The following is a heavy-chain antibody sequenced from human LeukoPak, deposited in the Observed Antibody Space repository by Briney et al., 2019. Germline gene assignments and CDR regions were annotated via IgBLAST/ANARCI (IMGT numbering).Heavy chain of an antibody. D-gene: IGHD3-10*01. V-gene: IGHV3-23*01. Sequence: GGSLRLSCAASGFTFSSHGMNWVRQAPGKGLEWVSGISPSGGITYYADSVKGRFTISRDNSKNTLYLQMNSLRVEDTAVYYCAKDRGIISDYWGQGTLVTVSS. J-gene: IGHJ4*02. CDR2: ISPSGGIT. CDR3: AKDRGIISDY. CDR1: GFTFSSHG.